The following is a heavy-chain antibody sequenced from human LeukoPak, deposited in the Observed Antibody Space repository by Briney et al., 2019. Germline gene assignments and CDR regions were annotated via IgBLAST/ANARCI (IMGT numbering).Heavy chain of an antibody. V-gene: IGHV3-23*01. D-gene: IGHD1-26*01. J-gene: IGHJ4*02. CDR1: GFTFSSYA. CDR2: ISGSGGST. Sequence: GGSLRLSCAASGFTFSSYAMTWVRQAPGKGLEWVSAISGSGGSTYYADSVKGRFTISRDNSKNTLYLQMNSLRAEDTAVYYCAKDRGRRYYFDYWGQGTLVTVSS. CDR3: AKDRGRRYYFDY.